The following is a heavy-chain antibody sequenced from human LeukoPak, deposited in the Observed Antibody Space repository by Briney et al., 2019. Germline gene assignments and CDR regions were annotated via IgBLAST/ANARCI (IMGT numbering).Heavy chain of an antibody. V-gene: IGHV1-46*01. Sequence: ASVKVSCKASGYTLTSYYMHWVRQAPGQGLEWMGIINPSGGSTSYAQKFQGRVTMTRDTSTSTVYMELSSLRSEDTAVYYCARRPLPGYYYDSSELGWFDPWGQGTLVTVSS. J-gene: IGHJ5*02. CDR2: INPSGGST. CDR1: GYTLTSYY. D-gene: IGHD3-22*01. CDR3: ARRPLPGYYYDSSELGWFDP.